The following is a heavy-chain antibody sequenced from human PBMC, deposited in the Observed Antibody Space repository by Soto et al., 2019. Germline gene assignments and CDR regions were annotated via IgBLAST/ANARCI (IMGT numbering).Heavy chain of an antibody. CDR3: ARLVGATLRDYAFDI. Sequence: QVQLVESGGGVVQPGRSLRLSCAASGFTFSSYAMHWVRQAPGKGLEWVAVISYDGSNKYYADSVKGRFTISRDNSKNTRNRQMNSLRADDTAVYYCARLVGATLRDYAFDIWGQGTMVTVSS. CDR1: GFTFSSYA. D-gene: IGHD1-26*01. CDR2: ISYDGSNK. V-gene: IGHV3-30-3*01. J-gene: IGHJ3*02.